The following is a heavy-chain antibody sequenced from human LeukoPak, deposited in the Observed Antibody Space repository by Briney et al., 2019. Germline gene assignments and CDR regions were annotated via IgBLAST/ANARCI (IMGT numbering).Heavy chain of an antibody. Sequence: GGSLRLSCAASGFTFSSYGMSWVRQAPGKGLEWVSAISGSGGSTYYADSVKGRFTISRDNSKNTLYLQMNSLRAEDTAVYYCAKHRNYGSGSTYFDYWGQGTLVTVSS. J-gene: IGHJ4*02. CDR3: AKHRNYGSGSTYFDY. D-gene: IGHD3-10*01. V-gene: IGHV3-23*01. CDR1: GFTFSSYG. CDR2: ISGSGGST.